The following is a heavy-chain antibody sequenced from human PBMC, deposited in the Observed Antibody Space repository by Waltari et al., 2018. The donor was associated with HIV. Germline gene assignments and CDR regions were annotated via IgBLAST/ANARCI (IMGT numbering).Heavy chain of an antibody. D-gene: IGHD3-10*01. Sequence: QVQLVQSVAEVKKAGSSVKVSCRASGGTFSNYAISWVRQAPGQGLELMGGIIPLFGTANDAQKFQGRVTITADKSTSTVYMELSSLRSEDTAVYYCARGPSEQGSGSYYYYYWGQGTLVTVSS. CDR1: GGTFSNYA. J-gene: IGHJ4*02. V-gene: IGHV1-69*06. CDR2: IIPLFGTA. CDR3: ARGPSEQGSGSYYYYY.